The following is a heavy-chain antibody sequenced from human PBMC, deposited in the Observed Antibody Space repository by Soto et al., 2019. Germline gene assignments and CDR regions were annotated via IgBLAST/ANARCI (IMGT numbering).Heavy chain of an antibody. D-gene: IGHD2-21*01. J-gene: IGHJ6*03. V-gene: IGHV1-69*08. CDR1: GGSFTSYI. CDR3: AKSLVFVDHAYTDV. CDR2: VIPIQGTA. Sequence: QVQLVQSGAEVKKPGSSVKVSCEASGGSFTSYIFTWVRQAPGQGLEWMGRVIPIQGTANYALKFQDRVTITADKSTNTVYMELRSLRPEDTALYYCAKSLVFVDHAYTDVWGIGTTVTVSS.